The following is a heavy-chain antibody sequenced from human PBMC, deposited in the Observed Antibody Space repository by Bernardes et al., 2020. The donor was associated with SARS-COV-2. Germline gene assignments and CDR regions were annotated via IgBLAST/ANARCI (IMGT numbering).Heavy chain of an antibody. CDR3: AHSRRHCSSTSCYLRDY. J-gene: IGHJ4*02. CDR1: GFSLSTSGVG. D-gene: IGHD2-2*01. CDR2: IYWDDDK. V-gene: IGHV2-5*02. Sequence: SGPTLVKPTQTLTLTCTFSGFSLSTSGVGVGWIRQPPGKALEWLALIYWDDDKRYSPSLKSRLTITKDTSKNQVVLTMTNMDPVDTATYYCAHSRRHCSSTSCYLRDYWGQGTLVTVSS.